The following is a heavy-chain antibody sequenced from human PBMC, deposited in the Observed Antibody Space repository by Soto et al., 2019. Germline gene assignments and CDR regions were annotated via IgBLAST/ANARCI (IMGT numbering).Heavy chain of an antibody. D-gene: IGHD2-2*02. CDR2: IYYSGRT. J-gene: IGHJ5*02. Sequence: PSETLSLTCTVSGGSISSYYWSWIRQPPGKGLEWIGYIYYSGRTNYNPSLKSRVTISVDTSKNQFSLKLSSVTAADTAVYYCARGYCIITICYIRANCFDPWGPGTLVTLSS. CDR1: GGSISSYY. CDR3: ARGYCIITICYIRANCFDP. V-gene: IGHV4-59*01.